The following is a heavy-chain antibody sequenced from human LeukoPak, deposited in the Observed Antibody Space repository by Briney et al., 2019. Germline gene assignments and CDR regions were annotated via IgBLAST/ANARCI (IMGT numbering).Heavy chain of an antibody. CDR2: ISGSGIST. CDR1: GFTFSDYG. Sequence: GGSLRLSCAAAGFTFSDYGMNWVRQAPGKGLEWASGISGSGISTYYADSVKGRFTISRDNSKNTLYLQMNSLRAEDTAVYYCAKGGFYMDVWGKGTTVTVSS. J-gene: IGHJ6*03. CDR3: AKGGFYMDV. V-gene: IGHV3-23*01.